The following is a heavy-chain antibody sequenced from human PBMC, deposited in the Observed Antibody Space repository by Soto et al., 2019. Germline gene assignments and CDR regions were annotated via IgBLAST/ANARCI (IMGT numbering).Heavy chain of an antibody. D-gene: IGHD2-2*01. CDR3: ARWVLPAAIEPYGMDV. V-gene: IGHV1-69*01. Sequence: QVQLVQSGAEVKKPGSSVKVSCKASGGTFSSYAISWVRQAPGQGLEWMGGIIPIFCTANYAQKFQGRVTITADESTSTAYMELSRLRSEDTAVYYCARWVLPAAIEPYGMDVWGQGTTVTVSS. J-gene: IGHJ6*02. CDR1: GGTFSSYA. CDR2: IIPIFCTA.